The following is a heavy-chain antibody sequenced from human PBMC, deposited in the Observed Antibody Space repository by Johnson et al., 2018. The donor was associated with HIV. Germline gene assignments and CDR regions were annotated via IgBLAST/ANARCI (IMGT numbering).Heavy chain of an antibody. Sequence: VLLVESGGGLVQPGRSLRLSCAASGFTFDDYAMHWVRQAPGKGLEWVSGISWNSGSIGYADSVKGRFTISRDNAKNSLYLQMNSLRAEDTAVYYCAKAVAARPQGNDGAFDIWGQGTMVTVSS. J-gene: IGHJ3*02. V-gene: IGHV3-9*01. CDR1: GFTFDDYA. D-gene: IGHD6-6*01. CDR3: AKAVAARPQGNDGAFDI. CDR2: ISWNSGSI.